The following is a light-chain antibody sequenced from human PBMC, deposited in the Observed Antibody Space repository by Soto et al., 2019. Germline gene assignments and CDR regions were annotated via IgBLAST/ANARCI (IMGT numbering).Light chain of an antibody. V-gene: IGKV1-8*01. Sequence: AIRMTQSPSSLSASTGDRVTITCRASQGISSYLAWYQQKPGKAPKLLIYAASTLQSGVPSRFSGSGSETDFTLTISCLQSEDFATYYCQQYYSYPHTFGQGTKLEIK. J-gene: IGKJ2*01. CDR2: AAS. CDR1: QGISSY. CDR3: QQYYSYPHT.